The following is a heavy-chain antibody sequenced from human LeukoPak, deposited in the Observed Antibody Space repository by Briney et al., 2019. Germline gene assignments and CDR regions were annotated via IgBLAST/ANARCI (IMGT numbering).Heavy chain of an antibody. D-gene: IGHD6-13*01. J-gene: IGHJ4*02. CDR3: ARPAAAGADYFDY. Sequence: SETLSLTCTVSGGAVSAYYLTWIRQTPGKGLEWIGHITYFGNTDYNPSLKSRVIISVDTAKNQFSLRLSSVTAADTAVYYCARPAAAGADYFDYWGQGTLVTVSS. CDR2: ITYFGNT. V-gene: IGHV4-59*02. CDR1: GGAVSAYY.